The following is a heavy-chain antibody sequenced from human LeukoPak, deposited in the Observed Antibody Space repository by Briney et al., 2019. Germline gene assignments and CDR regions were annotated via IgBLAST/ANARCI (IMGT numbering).Heavy chain of an antibody. D-gene: IGHD3-22*01. CDR1: GYSFTSYW. Sequence: GESLKISCKGSGYSFTSYWIGWVRQMPGKGLEWMGIIYPGDSDTRYSPSFQGQVTISADKSISTAYLQWSSLKASDTAMYYCARLPPNYYDSSGLSFYFDYWGQGTLVTVSS. CDR3: ARLPPNYYDSSGLSFYFDY. V-gene: IGHV5-51*01. J-gene: IGHJ4*02. CDR2: IYPGDSDT.